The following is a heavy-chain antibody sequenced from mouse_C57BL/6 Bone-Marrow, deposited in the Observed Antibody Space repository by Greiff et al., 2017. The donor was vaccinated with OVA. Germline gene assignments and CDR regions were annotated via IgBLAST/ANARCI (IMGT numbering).Heavy chain of an antibody. Sequence: EVMLVESGGDLVKPGGSLKLSCAASGFTFSSYGMSWVRQTPDKRLEWVATISSGGSYTYYPDSVKGRFTISRDNAKNTLYLQMSSLKSEDTAMYYCARHRASFAYWGQGTLVTVSA. V-gene: IGHV5-6*01. CDR3: ARHRASFAY. CDR1: GFTFSSYG. CDR2: ISSGGSYT. J-gene: IGHJ3*01. D-gene: IGHD3-3*01.